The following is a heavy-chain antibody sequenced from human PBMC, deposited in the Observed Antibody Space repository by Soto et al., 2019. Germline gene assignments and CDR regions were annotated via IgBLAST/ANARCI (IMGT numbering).Heavy chain of an antibody. J-gene: IGHJ6*02. CDR1: GYSFTSYW. CDR2: IYPGDSDT. CDR3: ARVFYSNYEDYYYYGMDV. D-gene: IGHD4-4*01. V-gene: IGHV5-51*01. Sequence: GESLKISCKGSGYSFTSYWIGWVRQMPGKGLEWMGIIYPGDSDTRYSPSFQGQVTISADKSISTAYLQWSSLKASDTAMCYCARVFYSNYEDYYYYGMDVWGQGTTVTVSS.